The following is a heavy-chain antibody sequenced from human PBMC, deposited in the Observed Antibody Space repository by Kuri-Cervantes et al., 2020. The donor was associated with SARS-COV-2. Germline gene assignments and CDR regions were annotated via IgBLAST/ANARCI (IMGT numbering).Heavy chain of an antibody. CDR2: IFSNDEK. CDR1: GDSISRSSYY. V-gene: IGHV2-26*01. D-gene: IGHD3-3*01. J-gene: IGHJ5*02. Sequence: LRLSCTVSGDSISRSSYYWGWIRQPPGKALEWLAHIFSNDEKSYSTSLKSRLTISKDTSKSQVVLTMTNMDPVDTATYYCARIQTTYYDFWSGYPPLNWFDPWGQGTLVTVSS. CDR3: ARIQTTYYDFWSGYPPLNWFDP.